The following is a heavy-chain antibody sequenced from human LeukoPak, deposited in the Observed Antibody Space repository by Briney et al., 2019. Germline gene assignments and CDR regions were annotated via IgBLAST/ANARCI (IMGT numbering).Heavy chain of an antibody. D-gene: IGHD3-3*01. CDR1: GFTFDNYG. Sequence: GGSLRLSCAASGFTFDNYGMSWVRQVPGKGLEWVSSINGNGGSTAYADSVKGRFTISRDNAKNSLYLQMNSLRAEDTAFYYCVRHDFWSGFKGGDYWGQGTLVTVSS. CDR3: VRHDFWSGFKGGDY. V-gene: IGHV3-20*04. J-gene: IGHJ4*02. CDR2: INGNGGST.